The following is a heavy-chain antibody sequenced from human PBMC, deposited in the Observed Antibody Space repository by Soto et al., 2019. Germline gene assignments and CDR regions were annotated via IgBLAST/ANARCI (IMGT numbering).Heavy chain of an antibody. Sequence: PGGSLRLSCAASGFTFSSYSMNWVHQAPGKGLEWVSYISSSSSTIYYADSVKGRFTISRDNAKNSLYLQMNSLRAEDTAVYYCARPGGCSSTSCSDAFDIWGQGTMVTVSS. V-gene: IGHV3-48*01. CDR2: ISSSSSTI. J-gene: IGHJ3*02. CDR3: ARPGGCSSTSCSDAFDI. D-gene: IGHD2-2*01. CDR1: GFTFSSYS.